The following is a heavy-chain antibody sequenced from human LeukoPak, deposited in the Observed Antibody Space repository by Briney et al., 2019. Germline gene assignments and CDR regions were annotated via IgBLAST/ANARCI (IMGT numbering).Heavy chain of an antibody. Sequence: GGSLRLSCAVSGFTFSDYTMTWVRQAPGKGLEWVSYISTSSTTIYYADSVKGRFTISRDNTKNALYLQMNSLRAEDTAVYYCARVPSGYTLGYGYYYYYYMDVWGKGTTVTVSS. D-gene: IGHD5-18*01. J-gene: IGHJ6*03. V-gene: IGHV3-48*04. CDR1: GFTFSDYT. CDR2: ISTSSTTI. CDR3: ARVPSGYTLGYGYYYYYYMDV.